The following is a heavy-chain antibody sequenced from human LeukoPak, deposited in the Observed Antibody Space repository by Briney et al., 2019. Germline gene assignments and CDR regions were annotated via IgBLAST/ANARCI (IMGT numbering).Heavy chain of an antibody. V-gene: IGHV3-64*01. CDR3: ARGSSSWYYDAFHF. CDR2: IISNGGST. D-gene: IGHD6-13*01. CDR1: GFTFSSYA. J-gene: IGHJ3*01. Sequence: GGSLRLSCAASGFTFSSYAMHWVRQATGKGLEYVSGIISNGGSTYYANSVKGRFTMSRDNSKNTLYLQMGSLRAEDMAVYYCARGSSSWYYDAFHFWGQGTMVTVSS.